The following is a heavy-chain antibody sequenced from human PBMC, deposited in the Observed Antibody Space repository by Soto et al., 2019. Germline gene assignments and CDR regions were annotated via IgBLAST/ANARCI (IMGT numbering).Heavy chain of an antibody. CDR1: GYSLTSGYY. Sequence: SETLSLTCAVSGYSLTSGYYCGWIRQPPGKGLEWIGSIYHSGDTYYNPSLKSRVTISVDTSKNHFSLKLTSVTAADTAVYYCARARIVVAGTIVDYWGQGTLVIFSS. D-gene: IGHD6-19*01. J-gene: IGHJ4*02. CDR2: IYHSGDT. V-gene: IGHV4-38-2*01. CDR3: ARARIVVAGTIVDY.